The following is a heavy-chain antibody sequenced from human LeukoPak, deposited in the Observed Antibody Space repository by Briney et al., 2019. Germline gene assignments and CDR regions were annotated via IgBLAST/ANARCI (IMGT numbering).Heavy chain of an antibody. CDR3: ARIYDFWSGPLSFDI. D-gene: IGHD3-3*01. J-gene: IGHJ3*02. V-gene: IGHV1-69*13. CDR2: IIPIFGTA. CDR1: GGTFSSYA. Sequence: GASVKVSCKASGGTFSSYAISWVRQAPGQGLEWMGGIIPIFGTANYAQKFQGRVTITADESTSTAYMELSSLRSEDTAVYYCARIYDFWSGPLSFDIWGQGTMVTVSS.